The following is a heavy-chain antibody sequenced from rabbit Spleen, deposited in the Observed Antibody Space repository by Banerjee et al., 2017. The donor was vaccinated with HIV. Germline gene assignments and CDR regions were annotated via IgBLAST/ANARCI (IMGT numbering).Heavy chain of an antibody. CDR2: IDTGYDNI. D-gene: IGHD4-1*01. V-gene: IGHV1S45*01. J-gene: IGHJ4*01. CDR3: ARAKSSSGWALNL. Sequence: QEQLVESGGGLVQPEGSLTLTCTASGFSLTSRYDMCWARQAPGKGLEWIGCIDTGYDNIYYASWAKGRFTISKTSSTTVTLQMTSLTAADTATYFCARAKSSSGWALNLWGPGTLVTVS. CDR1: GFSLTSRYD.